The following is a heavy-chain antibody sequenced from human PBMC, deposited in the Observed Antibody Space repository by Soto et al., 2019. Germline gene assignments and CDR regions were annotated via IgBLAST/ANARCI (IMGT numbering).Heavy chain of an antibody. J-gene: IGHJ6*02. CDR3: ARQSSSSPNYYYYGVDV. CDR1: GYSFTSYW. V-gene: IGHV5-51*01. CDR2: IYPGDSDT. Sequence: PGESLKISCKGSGYSFTSYWIGWVRQMPGKGLEWMGIIYPGDSDTRYSPSFQGQVTISADKSISTAYLQWSSLKASDTAMYYCARQSSSSPNYYYYGVDVWGQGTTVTVSS. D-gene: IGHD6-6*01.